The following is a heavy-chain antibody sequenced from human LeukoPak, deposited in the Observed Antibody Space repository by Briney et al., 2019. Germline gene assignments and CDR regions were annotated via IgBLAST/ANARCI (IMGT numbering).Heavy chain of an antibody. CDR3: ARADSSGYYLNSDAFDI. V-gene: IGHV3-53*01. CDR1: GFTVSSNH. D-gene: IGHD3-22*01. CDR2: IYSGGST. J-gene: IGHJ3*02. Sequence: GGSLRLSCAASGFTVSSNHMSWVRQAPGKGLEWVSVIYSGGSTYYADSVKGRFTISRDNSKNTLYLQMNSLRAEDTAVYYCARADSSGYYLNSDAFDIWGQGTMVTVSS.